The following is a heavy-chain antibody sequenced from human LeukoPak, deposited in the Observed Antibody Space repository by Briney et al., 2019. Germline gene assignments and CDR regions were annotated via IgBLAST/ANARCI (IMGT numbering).Heavy chain of an antibody. CDR1: GYTFTSYD. CDR3: ARDRGTVSSNWFDP. D-gene: IGHD1-1*01. V-gene: IGHV1-2*02. J-gene: IGHJ5*02. CDR2: MNPNTGGT. Sequence: ASVKVSCKASGYTFTSYDINWVRQATGQGLEWMGWMNPNTGGTNFAQNFLGRVTMTRDTSISTAYMELSRLRSDDTAVYYCARDRGTVSSNWFDPWGQGTLVTVSS.